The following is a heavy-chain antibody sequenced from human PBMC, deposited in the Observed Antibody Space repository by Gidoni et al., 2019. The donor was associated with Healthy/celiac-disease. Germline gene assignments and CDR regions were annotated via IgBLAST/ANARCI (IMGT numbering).Heavy chain of an antibody. CDR3: ARDKAATNNYYYYYGMDV. CDR1: GFTFSSYS. J-gene: IGHJ6*02. Sequence: EVQLVESGGGLVKPGGSLRLSCAASGFTFSSYSMNWVRQAPGKGLEWVSSISSSSSYIYYADSVKGRFTISRDNAKNSLYLQMNSLRAEDTAVYYCARDKAATNNYYYYYGMDVWGQGTTVTVSS. CDR2: ISSSSSYI. V-gene: IGHV3-21*01. D-gene: IGHD6-13*01.